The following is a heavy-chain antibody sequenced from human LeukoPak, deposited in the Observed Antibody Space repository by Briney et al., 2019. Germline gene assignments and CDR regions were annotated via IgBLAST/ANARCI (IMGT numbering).Heavy chain of an antibody. D-gene: IGHD2-15*01. CDR1: GGSISSGDYY. V-gene: IGHV4-30-4*01. J-gene: IGHJ4*02. CDR2: IYYSGST. CDR3: ARSYCSGGSCYSFDY. Sequence: TLSLTCTVSGGSISSGDYYWSWIRQPPGKGLEWIGYIYYSGSTYYNPSLKSRVTISVDTSKNQFSLKLSSVTAADTAVHYCARSYCSGGSCYSFDYWGQGTLVTVSS.